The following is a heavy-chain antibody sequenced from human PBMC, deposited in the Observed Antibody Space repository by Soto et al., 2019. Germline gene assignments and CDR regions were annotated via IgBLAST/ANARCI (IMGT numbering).Heavy chain of an antibody. CDR1: GYTFTSYA. D-gene: IGHD4-17*01. J-gene: IGHJ5*02. Sequence: ASVKVSCKASGYTFTSYAMHWVRQAPGQRLEWMGWINAGNGNTKYSQKFQGRVTITRDTSASTAYMELSSLRSEDAAVYYCARGGPYGDYYHRFDPWGQGTLVTVSS. CDR3: ARGGPYGDYYHRFDP. V-gene: IGHV1-3*01. CDR2: INAGNGNT.